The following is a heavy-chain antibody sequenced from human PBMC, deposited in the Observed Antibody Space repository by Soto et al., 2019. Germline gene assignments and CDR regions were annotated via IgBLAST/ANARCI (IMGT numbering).Heavy chain of an antibody. CDR3: ARGEGSCSSTSCYVFSAFDI. Sequence: PSETLSLTCTVSGGSISSYYWSWIRQPPGKGLEWIGYIYYSGSTNYNPSLKSRVTISVDTSKNQFSLKLSSVTAADTAVYYCARGEGSCSSTSCYVFSAFDIWGQGTMVTVSS. CDR2: IYYSGST. J-gene: IGHJ3*02. V-gene: IGHV4-59*01. CDR1: GGSISSYY. D-gene: IGHD2-2*01.